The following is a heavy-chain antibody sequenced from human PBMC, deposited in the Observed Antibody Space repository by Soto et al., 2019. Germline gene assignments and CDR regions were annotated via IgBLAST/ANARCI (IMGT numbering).Heavy chain of an antibody. Sequence: ETLSLTCTVSGGSVSSGSYYWSWIRQPPGKGLEWIGYIYYSGSTNYNPSLKSRVTISVDTSKNQFSLKLSSVTAADTAVYYCARDSVYCSGGSCSTYYYYGMDVWGQGTTVTVSS. CDR1: GGSVSSGSYY. D-gene: IGHD2-15*01. V-gene: IGHV4-61*01. J-gene: IGHJ6*02. CDR3: ARDSVYCSGGSCSTYYYYGMDV. CDR2: IYYSGST.